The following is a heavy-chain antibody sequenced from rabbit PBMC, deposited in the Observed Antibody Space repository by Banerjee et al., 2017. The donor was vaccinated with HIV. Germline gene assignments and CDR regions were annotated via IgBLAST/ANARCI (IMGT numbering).Heavy chain of an antibody. D-gene: IGHD4-1*01. V-gene: IGHV1S28*01. CDR2: IDTAGGSA. CDR3: ARGTGWNFNL. J-gene: IGHJ4*01. Sequence: QAPGKGLEWIGYIDTAGGSAYYASWAKGRFTITRNTNQNTVDLKMTSLTAADTATYFCARGTGWNFNLWGPGTLVTVS.